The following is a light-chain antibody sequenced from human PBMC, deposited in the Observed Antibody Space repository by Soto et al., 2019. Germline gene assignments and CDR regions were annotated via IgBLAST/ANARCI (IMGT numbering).Light chain of an antibody. V-gene: IGKV3-20*01. J-gene: IGKJ1*01. Sequence: EIVLTQSPGTLSLSPGERATLSCRASQSVSSSYLAWYQQKPGQAPRLLIYGASTRATGIPDRFSGSGSETDFTLTISRLEPEDFAVYYCQRYGTSLTWTFGQGTKVDI. CDR3: QRYGTSLTWT. CDR1: QSVSSSY. CDR2: GAS.